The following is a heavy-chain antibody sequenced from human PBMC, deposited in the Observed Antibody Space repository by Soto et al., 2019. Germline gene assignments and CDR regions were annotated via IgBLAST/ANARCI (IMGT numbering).Heavy chain of an antibody. CDR2: IYYSGST. D-gene: IGHD4-17*01. J-gene: IGHJ4*02. V-gene: IGHV4-31*03. Sequence: SETLSLTCTVSGGSISSGGYYWSWIRQHPGKGLEWIGYIYYSGSTYYNPSLKSRVTISVDTSKNQFSLKLSSVTAADTAVYYCARGYGSPINFDYWGQGTLVTVSS. CDR1: GGSISSGGYY. CDR3: ARGYGSPINFDY.